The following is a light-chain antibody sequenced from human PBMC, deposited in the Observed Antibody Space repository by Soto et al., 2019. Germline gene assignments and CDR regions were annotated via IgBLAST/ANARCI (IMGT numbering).Light chain of an antibody. Sequence: DIQMTQSPSTLSASVGDRVIISCRASENVNSWVAWHQQKPGRAPKLLIYKASSLESGVPSRFSGSGFGTEFTLTISSLQTDDFATYYCQQYNGHPLTFGGGTKVEIK. CDR3: QQYNGHPLT. CDR1: ENVNSW. CDR2: KAS. J-gene: IGKJ4*01. V-gene: IGKV1-5*03.